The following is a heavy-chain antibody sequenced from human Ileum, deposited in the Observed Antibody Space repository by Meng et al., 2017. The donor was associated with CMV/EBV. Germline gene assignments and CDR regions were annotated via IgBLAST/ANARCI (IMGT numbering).Heavy chain of an antibody. CDR2: VVPEDGEI. J-gene: IGHJ4*02. V-gene: IGHV1-24*01. Sequence: QVQLLGSGGEVKKSGASVRVSCKGSGYTLSKLSMHWVRHAPGKGLEWMGGVVPEDGEIIYAQKFQGRVTMTEDTSADTAYMELSSLRSEDTAVYYCATDSYGDYALDYWGQGTLVTVSS. CDR1: GYTLSKLS. CDR3: ATDSYGDYALDY. D-gene: IGHD4-17*01.